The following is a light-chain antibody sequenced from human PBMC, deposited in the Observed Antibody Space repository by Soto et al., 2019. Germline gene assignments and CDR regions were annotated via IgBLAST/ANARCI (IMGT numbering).Light chain of an antibody. Sequence: QSVLTQPPSLSGAPGQRVTISCTGSSSNIGAGYDVHWYQQLPGTAPKLLIYGNSNRPSGVPDRFSGSKSGTSASLAITGLQAEDEADYYGQSYDSSLSGFVFGTGTKVTGL. CDR3: QSYDSSLSGFV. CDR1: SSNIGAGYD. J-gene: IGLJ1*01. CDR2: GNS. V-gene: IGLV1-40*01.